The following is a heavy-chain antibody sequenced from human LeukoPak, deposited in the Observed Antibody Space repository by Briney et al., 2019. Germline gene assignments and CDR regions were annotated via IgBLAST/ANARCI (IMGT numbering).Heavy chain of an antibody. J-gene: IGHJ4*02. Sequence: GGSLRLSCAASGFTFSDAWMNWVRQAPGKGLEWVGRIKRKTDGGTTDYAAPVKGRFTISRDDSKNTLYLQMNSLKTEDTAVYYCTTGNWGPYWGQGTLVTVSS. CDR1: GFTFSDAW. CDR3: TTGNWGPY. D-gene: IGHD7-27*01. V-gene: IGHV3-15*07. CDR2: IKRKTDGGTT.